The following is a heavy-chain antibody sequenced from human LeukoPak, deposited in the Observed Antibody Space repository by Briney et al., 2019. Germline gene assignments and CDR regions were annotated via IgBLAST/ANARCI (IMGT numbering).Heavy chain of an antibody. CDR1: GYTFTNYG. J-gene: IGHJ4*02. V-gene: IGHV1-18*01. Sequence: GASVKVSCKASGYTFTNYGITWVRQAPGQGLEWMGWISPYNGNTNYAQKFQGRVTMTTDTSTRTAYMELRYLRSDDTALYYCATEGGWQPTDYGDHVYWGQGTLVTVSS. D-gene: IGHD4-17*01. CDR2: ISPYNGNT. CDR3: ATEGGWQPTDYGDHVY.